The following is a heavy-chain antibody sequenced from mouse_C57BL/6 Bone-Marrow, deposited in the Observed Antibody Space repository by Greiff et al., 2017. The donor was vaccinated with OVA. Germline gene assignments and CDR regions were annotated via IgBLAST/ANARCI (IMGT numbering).Heavy chain of an antibody. Sequence: VQLQQSGAELARPGASVKLSCKASGYTFTSYGISWVKQRTGQGLEWIGEIYPRSGNTYYNEKFKGKATLTADKSSSTAYLELRSLTSEDSAVYFCARRGYYYGPSWFAYWGQGTLVTVSA. CDR3: ARRGYYYGPSWFAY. CDR2: IYPRSGNT. D-gene: IGHD1-1*01. CDR1: GYTFTSYG. J-gene: IGHJ3*01. V-gene: IGHV1-81*01.